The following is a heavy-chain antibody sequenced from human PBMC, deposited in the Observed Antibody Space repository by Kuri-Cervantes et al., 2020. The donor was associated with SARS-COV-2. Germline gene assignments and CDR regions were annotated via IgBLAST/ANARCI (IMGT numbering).Heavy chain of an antibody. Sequence: ASVKVSCKASGYTFTSYYMHWVRQAPGQGLEWMGIINPSGGSTSYAQKFQGRVTMTRDTSTSTVYMELSSLRSEDTTVYYCARDGDYSNYGMYYFDYWGQGTLVTVSS. CDR1: GYTFTSYY. CDR2: INPSGGST. CDR3: ARDGDYSNYGMYYFDY. V-gene: IGHV1-46*01. J-gene: IGHJ4*02. D-gene: IGHD4-11*01.